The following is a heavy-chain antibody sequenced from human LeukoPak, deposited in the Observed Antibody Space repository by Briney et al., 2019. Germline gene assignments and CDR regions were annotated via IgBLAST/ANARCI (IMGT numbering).Heavy chain of an antibody. CDR3: ARCSRSSTDCYSAFDI. CDR2: ITNWNGGST. J-gene: IGHJ3*02. D-gene: IGHD2-2*02. CDR1: GFTFDDYG. V-gene: IGHV3-20*04. Sequence: GGSLRLSCEASGFTFDDYGMSWVRQSTGKGLEWVSAITNWNGGSTGYADSVRGRFTISRDNAKNSLYLQMNSLRAEDTASYYCARCSRSSTDCYSAFDIWGQGTMVTVSS.